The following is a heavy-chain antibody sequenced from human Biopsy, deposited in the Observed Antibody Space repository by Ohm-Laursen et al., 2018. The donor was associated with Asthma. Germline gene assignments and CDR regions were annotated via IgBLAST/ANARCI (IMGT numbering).Heavy chain of an antibody. Sequence: SLRLSCAASGFTFSSYAMHWVRQAPGKGLEWVAVDGSYYDGGLKYYADSVNGRFTVSRDDSKNTLYLQMNSLRPDDTAVYYCARDVMGWDLPAFDFWGQGTLVTVSS. J-gene: IGHJ4*02. CDR2: DGSYYDGGLK. D-gene: IGHD1-26*01. V-gene: IGHV3-30-3*01. CDR1: GFTFSSYA. CDR3: ARDVMGWDLPAFDF.